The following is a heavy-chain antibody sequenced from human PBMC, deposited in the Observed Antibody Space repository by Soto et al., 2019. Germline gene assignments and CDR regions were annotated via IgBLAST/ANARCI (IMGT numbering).Heavy chain of an antibody. D-gene: IGHD4-17*01. CDR1: GGSISGYY. CDR2: IYYSGST. Sequence: SETLSLTCTVSGGSISGYYWSWIRQPPGKGLEWIGYIYYSGSTNYNPSLKSRVTISVDTSKNQFSLKPSSVTAADTAVYYCATGSYGDPIHFDYWGQGTLVTVSS. J-gene: IGHJ4*02. CDR3: ATGSYGDPIHFDY. V-gene: IGHV4-59*08.